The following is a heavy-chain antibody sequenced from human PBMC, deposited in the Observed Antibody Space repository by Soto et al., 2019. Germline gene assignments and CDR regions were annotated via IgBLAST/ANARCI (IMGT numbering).Heavy chain of an antibody. CDR1: VFTFSSYS. V-gene: IGHV3-21*04. J-gene: IGHJ4*02. CDR2: ISSSSSYT. CDR3: GSTNHLDY. Sequence: GGSLRLSCAASVFTFSSYSMNWVRQAPGKGLEWVSSISSSSSYTYYADSVKGRFTISRDNAKNSLYLQMNSLRAEDTAVYYCGSTNHLDYWGQGTLVTVSS. D-gene: IGHD2-2*01.